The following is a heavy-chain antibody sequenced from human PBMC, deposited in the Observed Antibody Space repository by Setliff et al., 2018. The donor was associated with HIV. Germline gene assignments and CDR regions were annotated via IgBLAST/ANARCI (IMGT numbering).Heavy chain of an antibody. V-gene: IGHV3-23*01. J-gene: IGHJ3*01. Sequence: GGSLRLSCAAFGYGYSTFDMDWVRQTPGKGLEWVADVSPDGYEKRYADFAKGRFTVSRDNSKNILFLQMDSLGAEDTGIYYCTKPTSGMYPRAFDLWGRGTVVTVSS. CDR3: TKPTSGMYPRAFDL. CDR2: VSPDGYEK. CDR1: GYGYSTFD. D-gene: IGHD1-26*01.